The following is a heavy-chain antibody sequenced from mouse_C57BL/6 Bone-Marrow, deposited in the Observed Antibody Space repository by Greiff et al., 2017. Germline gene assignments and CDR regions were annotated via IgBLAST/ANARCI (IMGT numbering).Heavy chain of an antibody. J-gene: IGHJ2*01. D-gene: IGHD1-1*01. V-gene: IGHV14-4*01. CDR1: GFNIKDDY. Sequence: VQLKESGAELVRPGASVKLSCTASGFNIKDDYMHWVKQRPEQGLEWIGWIDPENGDTEYASKFQGKATITADTSSNTAYLQLSSLTSGDTAVYYCTTVVHYWGQGTTLTVSS. CDR2: IDPENGDT. CDR3: TTVVHY.